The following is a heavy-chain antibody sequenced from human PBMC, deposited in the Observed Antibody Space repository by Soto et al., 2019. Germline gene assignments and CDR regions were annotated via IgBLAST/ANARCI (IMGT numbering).Heavy chain of an antibody. J-gene: IGHJ6*02. D-gene: IGHD2-2*02. CDR2: ISSSSSYI. CDR1: GFTFSSYS. V-gene: IGHV3-21*01. CDR3: ARLWDIVVVPAATPYYYGMDV. Sequence: GGSLRLSCAASGFTFSSYSMNWVRQAPGKGLEWVSSISSSSSYIYYADSVKGRFTISRDNAKNSLYLQMNSLRAEDTAVYYCARLWDIVVVPAATPYYYGMDVWGQGTTVTVSS.